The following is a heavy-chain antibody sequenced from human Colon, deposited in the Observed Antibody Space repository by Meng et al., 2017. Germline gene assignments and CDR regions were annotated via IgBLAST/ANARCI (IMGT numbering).Heavy chain of an antibody. CDR1: GFTFSTCA. V-gene: IGHV3-30*04. J-gene: IGHJ4*02. CDR3: ARVPPSLPVAENFFDH. CDR2: ISHDGTNK. Sequence: GESLKISCAASGFTFSTCAMHWVRLAPGKGVEWVAGISHDGTNKFYADSVQGRFTISRDNSKNTLFLQMNSLRPEDTALYYCARVPPSLPVAENFFDHWGQGTLVTVSS. D-gene: IGHD6-19*01.